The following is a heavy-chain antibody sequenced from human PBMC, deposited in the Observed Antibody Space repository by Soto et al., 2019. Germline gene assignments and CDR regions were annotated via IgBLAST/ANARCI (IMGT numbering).Heavy chain of an antibody. J-gene: IGHJ5*02. CDR1: GFTFSSYA. CDR3: ARGVLLGFGKFLTGFYR. V-gene: IGHV3-30-3*01. Sequence: GGSLRLSCAASGFTFSSYAMHWVRQAPGKGLERVAVISYDGSNKYYADSVKGRFTISRGNSKNTLYLQLNSLRADDTTLYYCARGVLLGFGKFLTGFYRWGQGTLGTVSS. D-gene: IGHD3-10*01. CDR2: ISYDGSNK.